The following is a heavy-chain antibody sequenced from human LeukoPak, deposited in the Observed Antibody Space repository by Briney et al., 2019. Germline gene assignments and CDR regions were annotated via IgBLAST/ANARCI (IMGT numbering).Heavy chain of an antibody. Sequence: PSETLSLTCAVSGYSISSGYNWGWIRQPPGKGLEWLGSIYHSGSTYSNPTLNSRVTISVDTSKNQFSLKLSSVTDADTAVYYCARHMVTWFGKFPYYFDYWGRGTLVTVSS. J-gene: IGHJ4*02. CDR1: GYSISSGYN. CDR2: IYHSGST. V-gene: IGHV4-38-2*01. D-gene: IGHD3-10*01. CDR3: ARHMVTWFGKFPYYFDY.